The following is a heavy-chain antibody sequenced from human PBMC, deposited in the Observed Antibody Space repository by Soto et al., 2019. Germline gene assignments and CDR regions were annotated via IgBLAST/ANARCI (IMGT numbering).Heavy chain of an antibody. CDR2: IYYSGST. Sequence: SETLSLTCTVSGGSISSYYWSWIRQPPGKGLEWIGYIYYSGSTNYNPSLKSRVTISVDTSKNQFSLKLSSVTAADTAVYYCARGMMPDYGDYSNWGQGTLVTVSS. CDR1: GGSISSYY. CDR3: ARGMMPDYGDYSN. D-gene: IGHD4-17*01. V-gene: IGHV4-59*01. J-gene: IGHJ4*02.